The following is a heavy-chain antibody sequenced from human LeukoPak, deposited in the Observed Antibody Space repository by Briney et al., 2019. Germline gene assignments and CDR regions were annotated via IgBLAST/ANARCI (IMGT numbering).Heavy chain of an antibody. J-gene: IGHJ4*02. CDR3: AKGTDYGYLDY. V-gene: IGHV3-9*01. D-gene: IGHD4-17*01. Sequence: GRSLRLSCAASGFTFDDYAMHWVRQAPGKGLEWVSGISWNSGSIGYADSVKGRFTISRDNAKNSLYLQMNSLRAEDTALYYCAKGTDYGYLDYWGQGTLVTVSS. CDR2: ISWNSGSI. CDR1: GFTFDDYA.